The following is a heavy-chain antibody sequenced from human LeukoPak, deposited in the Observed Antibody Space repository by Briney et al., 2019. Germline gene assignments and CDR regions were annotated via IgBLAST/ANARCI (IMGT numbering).Heavy chain of an antibody. V-gene: IGHV1-2*06. Sequence: GASVKVSCKASGYTFTGYYMHWVRQAPGQGLEWMGRINPNSGGTNYAQKFQGRVTMTRDTSISTAYMELSRLRSDDTAVYYCARYSGSYSDAGAYFDYWGQGTLVTVSS. D-gene: IGHD1-26*01. CDR2: INPNSGGT. CDR3: ARYSGSYSDAGAYFDY. CDR1: GYTFTGYY. J-gene: IGHJ4*02.